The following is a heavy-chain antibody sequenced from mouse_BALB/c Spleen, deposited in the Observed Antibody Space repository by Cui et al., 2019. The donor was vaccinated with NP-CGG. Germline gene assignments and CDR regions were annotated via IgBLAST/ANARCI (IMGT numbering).Heavy chain of an antibody. Sequence: QVHLQQAAAELVEPGASAKLSGKAAGYTFTSYWLHWVKQRPGRGLEWIGRIDPNSGGTKYNEKFKSKATLTVDKPSSTAYMQLSSLTSEDSAVYYCARYDYYGSSYFDYWGQGTTLTVSS. V-gene: IGHV1-72*01. CDR3: ARYDYYGSSYFDY. J-gene: IGHJ2*01. CDR1: GYTFTSYW. CDR2: IDPNSGGT. D-gene: IGHD1-1*01.